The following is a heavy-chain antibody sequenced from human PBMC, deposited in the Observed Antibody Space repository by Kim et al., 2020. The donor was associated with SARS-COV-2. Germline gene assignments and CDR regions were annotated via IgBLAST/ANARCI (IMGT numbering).Heavy chain of an antibody. CDR2: INHSGST. J-gene: IGHJ4*02. CDR3: ARGSIAVAGTFDY. CDR1: GGSFSGYY. V-gene: IGHV4-34*01. D-gene: IGHD6-19*01. Sequence: SETLSLTCAVYGGSFSGYYWSWIRQPPGKGLEWIGEINHSGSTNYNPSLKSRVTISVDTSKNQFSLKLSSVTAADTAVYYCARGSIAVAGTFDYWGQGTLVTVSS.